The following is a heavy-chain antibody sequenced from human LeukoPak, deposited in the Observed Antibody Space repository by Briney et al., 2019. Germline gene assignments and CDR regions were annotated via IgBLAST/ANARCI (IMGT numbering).Heavy chain of an antibody. V-gene: IGHV3-23*01. D-gene: IGHD6-13*01. Sequence: GGSLRLSCAASGFTFSSNAMSWVRQAPGKGLEWVSTIIATGGRTDYADSVRGRFTISRDNSKNTVYLQMNSLRAEDTAVYYCARLGGGHSSSWYDAFDIWGQGTMVTVSS. CDR3: ARLGGGHSSSWYDAFDI. CDR1: GFTFSSNA. J-gene: IGHJ3*02. CDR2: IIATGGRT.